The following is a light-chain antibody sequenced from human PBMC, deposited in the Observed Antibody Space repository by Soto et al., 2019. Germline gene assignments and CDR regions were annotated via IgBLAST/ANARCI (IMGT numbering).Light chain of an antibody. Sequence: SALTHPASVYGSPGQSITISCTGTSSDAGGYNYVFWYQHPPGKAPKLMIYDVTNRPSGVSNRFSGSKSGNTASLTISGLQTEDEADYYCTSYTSSSTYVFGTGTKVTV. CDR2: DVT. V-gene: IGLV2-14*03. CDR3: TSYTSSSTYV. J-gene: IGLJ1*01. CDR1: SSDAGGYNY.